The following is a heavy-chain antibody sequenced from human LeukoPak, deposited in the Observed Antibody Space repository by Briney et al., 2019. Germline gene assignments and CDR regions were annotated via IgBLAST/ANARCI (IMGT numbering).Heavy chain of an antibody. Sequence: GGSLRLSCAASGFTFSSYAMSWARQAPGKGLEWVSAISGSGGSTYYADSVKGRLTISRDNSKNTLYLQMNSLRAEDTAVYYCAKDGSSPGLFDYWGQGTLVTVSS. CDR3: AKDGSSPGLFDY. CDR2: ISGSGGST. D-gene: IGHD6-6*01. CDR1: GFTFSSYA. V-gene: IGHV3-23*01. J-gene: IGHJ4*02.